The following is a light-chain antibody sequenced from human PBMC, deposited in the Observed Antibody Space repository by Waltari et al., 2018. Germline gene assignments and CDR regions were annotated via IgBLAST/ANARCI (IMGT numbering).Light chain of an antibody. Sequence: ETVLTQSPATLSLSPGERTTLSCRASQSVDNYLAWYQQKPGQAPRPLIYDASNRATGIPARFSGSGSGTDFTLTISSLEPEDFAVYYCQQRKIWPPLTFGGGTKVE. J-gene: IGKJ4*01. CDR3: QQRKIWPPLT. CDR2: DAS. V-gene: IGKV3-11*01. CDR1: QSVDNY.